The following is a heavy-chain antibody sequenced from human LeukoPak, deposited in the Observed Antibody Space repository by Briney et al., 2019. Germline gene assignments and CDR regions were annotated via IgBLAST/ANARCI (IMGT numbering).Heavy chain of an antibody. J-gene: IGHJ4*02. CDR1: GGTFSSYA. D-gene: IGHD2-2*01. CDR2: IIPIFGTA. Sequence: SVKVSCKASGGTFSSYAISWVRQAPGQGLEWMGGIIPIFGTANYAQKFQGRVTITADKSTSTAYMELSSLRSEDTAVYYCARERPYCSSTSCYAYYFDYWGQRTLVTVSS. V-gene: IGHV1-69*06. CDR3: ARERPYCSSTSCYAYYFDY.